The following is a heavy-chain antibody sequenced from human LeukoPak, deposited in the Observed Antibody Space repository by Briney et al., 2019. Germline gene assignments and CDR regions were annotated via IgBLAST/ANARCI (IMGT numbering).Heavy chain of an antibody. J-gene: IGHJ6*02. Sequence: GASVKVSCKASGYTFTSYYMHWVRQAPGQGLVWMGIINPSGGNTSYAQKFRGRVTMTRDTSTSTVYMELSSLRSEDTAVYYCASVWSGYYTDLDYYGMDVWGQGTTVTVSS. CDR1: GYTFTSYY. CDR3: ASVWSGYYTDLDYYGMDV. V-gene: IGHV1-46*01. CDR2: INPSGGNT. D-gene: IGHD3-3*01.